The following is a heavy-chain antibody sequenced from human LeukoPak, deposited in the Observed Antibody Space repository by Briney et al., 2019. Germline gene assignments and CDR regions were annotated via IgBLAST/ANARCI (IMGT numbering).Heavy chain of an antibody. Sequence: PGGALRLSCAASGFTFSSYWMSWVRQAPGKGLEWVANIKQDGSEKYYVDSVKGRFTISRDNAKNSLYLQMNSLRAEDTAVYYCARDGAYDSSGSYYWGQGTLVTVSS. J-gene: IGHJ4*02. CDR3: ARDGAYDSSGSYY. CDR2: IKQDGSEK. CDR1: GFTFSSYW. V-gene: IGHV3-7*01. D-gene: IGHD3-22*01.